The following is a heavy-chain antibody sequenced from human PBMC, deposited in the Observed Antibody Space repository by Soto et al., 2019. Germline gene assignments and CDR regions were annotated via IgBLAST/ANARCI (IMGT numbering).Heavy chain of an antibody. CDR1: GFNFNIYS. Sequence: EVQLVESGGGLVQPGGSLRLSCAASGFNFNIYSMNWVRQAPGKGLEWVSYITGSSTTIHYADSVKGRFTISRDNAKNSLFLQMNSLTDEDTAVYYCTTSNGHLDSWGRGTLVTVSS. J-gene: IGHJ4*02. CDR2: ITGSSTTI. V-gene: IGHV3-48*02. D-gene: IGHD2-8*01. CDR3: TTSNGHLDS.